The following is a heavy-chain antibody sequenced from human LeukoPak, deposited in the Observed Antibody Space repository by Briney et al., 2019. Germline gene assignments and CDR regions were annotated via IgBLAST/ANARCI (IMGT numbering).Heavy chain of an antibody. CDR2: IYYSGST. J-gene: IGHJ4*02. Sequence: SETLSLTCTVPGGSISSYYWSWIRQPPGKGLEWIGYIYYSGSTNYNPSLKSRVTISVDTSKSQFSLKLNSVTAADTAVYFCARQVVAVAGTGYFDYWGQGTLVTVSS. D-gene: IGHD6-19*01. V-gene: IGHV4-59*08. CDR3: ARQVVAVAGTGYFDY. CDR1: GGSISSYY.